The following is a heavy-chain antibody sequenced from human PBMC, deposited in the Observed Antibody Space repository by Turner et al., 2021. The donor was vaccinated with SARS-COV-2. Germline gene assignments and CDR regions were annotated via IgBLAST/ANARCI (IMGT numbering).Heavy chain of an antibody. D-gene: IGHD6-6*01. J-gene: IGHJ4*02. Sequence: HVHLLQSGAAVKKPGASVMVSCKASGYTFTGYYMHWVRQDPGQGLEWMGWINPNRGGTNYAKKFQGRVTMTRDKTISTDYMELSRLRSDDTTVYYCARVSSLSYYFDYWGQGTLVTVSS. CDR1: GYTFTGYY. CDR3: ARVSSLSYYFDY. V-gene: IGHV1-2*02. CDR2: INPNRGGT.